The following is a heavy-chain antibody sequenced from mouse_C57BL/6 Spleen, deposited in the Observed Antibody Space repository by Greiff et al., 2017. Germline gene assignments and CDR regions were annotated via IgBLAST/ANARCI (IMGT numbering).Heavy chain of an antibody. V-gene: IGHV5-17*01. J-gene: IGHJ4*01. CDR2: LSSGSSTI. CDR3: ARPSVHYGSSYDAMDY. CDR1: GFTFSDYG. Sequence: VQLTASGGGLVKPGGSLKLSCAASGFTFSDYGMHWVRPAPETGLEWVAYLSSGSSTIYYADTVTGRFTISRDNAKNTVFLQVTSLRSEDTAMYYCARPSVHYGSSYDAMDYWGQGTSVTVAS. D-gene: IGHD1-1*01.